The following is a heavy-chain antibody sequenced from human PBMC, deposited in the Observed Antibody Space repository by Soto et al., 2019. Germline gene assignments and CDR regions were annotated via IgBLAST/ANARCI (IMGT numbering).Heavy chain of an antibody. CDR2: IYYSGST. D-gene: IGHD6-13*01. V-gene: IGHV4-39*01. Sequence: QLQLQESGPGLVKPSETLSLTCTVSGGSISSSSYYWGWIRQPPGKGLEWIGSIYYSGSTYYNPSLKNRVTISVDTSKNQFSLKLSSVTAADTAVYYCARGKVLIAAAGPKPYNWFDPWGQGTLVTVSS. CDR1: GGSISSSSYY. CDR3: ARGKVLIAAAGPKPYNWFDP. J-gene: IGHJ5*02.